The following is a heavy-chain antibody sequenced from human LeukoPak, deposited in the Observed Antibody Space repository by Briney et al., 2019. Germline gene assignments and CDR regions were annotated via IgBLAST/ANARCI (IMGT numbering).Heavy chain of an antibody. CDR1: GESLNRYY. D-gene: IGHD2-15*01. CDR3: ARGAWATRLAS. J-gene: IGHJ4*02. Sequence: SETLSLTCAVYGESLNRYYWSWVRQPPGEGLERIGEIYESGTTKYNPSLKSRVAISMVPSKQQFSLRLSSVTAADTAVYYCARGAWATRLASWGLGTPVIVSS. V-gene: IGHV4-34*01. CDR2: IYESGTT.